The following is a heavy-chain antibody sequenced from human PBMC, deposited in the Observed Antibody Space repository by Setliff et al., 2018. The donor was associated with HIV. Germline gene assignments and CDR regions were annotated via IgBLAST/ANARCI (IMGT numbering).Heavy chain of an antibody. J-gene: IGHJ4*02. CDR3: AGEWELRLVDY. Sequence: GASVKVSCKASGYTFTSYYIHWVRQAPGQGLEWMGIIYPRGGGTTYAQTFQGRATMTSDTSTSTVYMELNRLRAEDTAVYYCAGEWELRLVDYWGQGTLVTVSS. CDR1: GYTFTSYY. V-gene: IGHV1-46*01. CDR2: IYPRGGGT. D-gene: IGHD1-26*01.